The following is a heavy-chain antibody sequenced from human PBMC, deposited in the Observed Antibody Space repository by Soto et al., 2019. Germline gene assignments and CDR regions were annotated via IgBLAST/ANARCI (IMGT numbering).Heavy chain of an antibody. D-gene: IGHD3-16*02. J-gene: IGHJ5*02. V-gene: IGHV4-31*03. Sequence: QVQLQESGPGLVKPSQTLSLTCTVSGGSISSGGYYWSWIRQHPGKGLEWIGYIYYSGSTYYNPSLKSRVTISVDTSKNQFSLKLSSVTAADTAVYYCARGPYDYIWGSYRYYWFDPWGQGTLVTVSS. CDR3: ARGPYDYIWGSYRYYWFDP. CDR2: IYYSGST. CDR1: GGSISSGGYY.